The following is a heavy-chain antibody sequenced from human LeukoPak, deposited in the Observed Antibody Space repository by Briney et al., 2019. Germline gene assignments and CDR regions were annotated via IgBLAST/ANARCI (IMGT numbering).Heavy chain of an antibody. D-gene: IGHD6-13*01. Sequence: GESLKISCKGSGYSFPSYWIGWVRQMAGKGLEWMGIVNPGDSDTIYSPSFQGQVTISVDKSLYTTYLQWNSLTASDTAMYYCARHQGYDYWGQGTLVTVSS. V-gene: IGHV5-51*01. CDR3: ARHQGYDY. CDR2: VNPGDSDT. CDR1: GYSFPSYW. J-gene: IGHJ4*02.